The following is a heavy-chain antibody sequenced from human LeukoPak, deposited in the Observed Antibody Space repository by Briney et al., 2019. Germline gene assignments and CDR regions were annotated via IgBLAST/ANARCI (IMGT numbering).Heavy chain of an antibody. J-gene: IGHJ4*02. Sequence: GASVKVSCKASGYTFTSYGISWVRQAPGQGLEWMGWISAYNGNTNYAQKLQGRVTMTTDTSTSTAHMELRSLRSDDTAVYYCARDRRGGYEDFDYWGQGTLVTVSS. D-gene: IGHD5-12*01. CDR1: GYTFTSYG. CDR2: ISAYNGNT. V-gene: IGHV1-18*01. CDR3: ARDRRGGYEDFDY.